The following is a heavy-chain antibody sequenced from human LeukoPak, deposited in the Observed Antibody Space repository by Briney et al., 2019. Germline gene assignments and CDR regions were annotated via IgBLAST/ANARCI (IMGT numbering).Heavy chain of an antibody. V-gene: IGHV3-30*19. D-gene: IGHD5-12*01. J-gene: IGHJ4*02. Sequence: GGSLRLSCAASGFTFSSYGMHWVRQAPGKGLEWVAVISYDGSNKYYADSVKGRFTISRDNSKNTLYLQMNSLRAEDTAVYYCARDLEGYSGYDSVYWGQGTLVTVSS. CDR2: ISYDGSNK. CDR1: GFTFSSYG. CDR3: ARDLEGYSGYDSVY.